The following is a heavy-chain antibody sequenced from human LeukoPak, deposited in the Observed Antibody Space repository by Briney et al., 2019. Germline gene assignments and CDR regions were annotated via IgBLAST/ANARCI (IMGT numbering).Heavy chain of an antibody. D-gene: IGHD3-16*01. V-gene: IGHV3-23*01. J-gene: IGHJ4*02. CDR1: GFTFSSYG. Sequence: PGGSLRLSCAASGFTFSSYGMSWVRQAPGKGLEWVSAISGSGGSTYYADSVKDRFTISRDNSKNTLYLQMNSLRVEDTAVYYCAKEGAPLGGRPDYWGQGTLVTVSS. CDR2: ISGSGGST. CDR3: AKEGAPLGGRPDY.